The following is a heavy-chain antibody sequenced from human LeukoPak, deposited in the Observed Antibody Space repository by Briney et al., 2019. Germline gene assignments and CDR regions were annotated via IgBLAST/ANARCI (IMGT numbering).Heavy chain of an antibody. J-gene: IGHJ4*02. Sequence: ASVKVSCKTSGYTFTGYYIHWVRQAPGQGLEWMGWINPNSGGTNYAQKLQGRVTMTRDTSISTAYMELSRLRSDDTAVYYCARGDDYGDYTGYYWGQGTLVTVSS. CDR3: ARGDDYGDYTGYY. CDR2: INPNSGGT. V-gene: IGHV1-2*02. CDR1: GYTFTGYY. D-gene: IGHD4-17*01.